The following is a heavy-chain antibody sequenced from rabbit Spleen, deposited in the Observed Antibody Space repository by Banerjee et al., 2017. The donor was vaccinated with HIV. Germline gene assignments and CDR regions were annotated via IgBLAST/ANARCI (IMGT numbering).Heavy chain of an antibody. CDR1: GIDFSSTYY. D-gene: IGHD1-1*01. Sequence: QSLEESGGGLVKPGGTLTLTCKASGIDFSSTYYMCWVRQAPGKGLEWIACINIVTGKSVDASWAKGRFIMSRISSTTVTLQMTSLTAADTATYFCARNYVNAFDPWGPGTLVTVS. J-gene: IGHJ2*01. V-gene: IGHV1S40*01. CDR3: ARNYVNAFDP. CDR2: INIVTGKS.